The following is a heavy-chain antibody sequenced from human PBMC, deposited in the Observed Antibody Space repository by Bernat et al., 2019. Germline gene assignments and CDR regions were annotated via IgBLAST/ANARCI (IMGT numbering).Heavy chain of an antibody. D-gene: IGHD3-9*01. CDR1: GGSFSGYY. V-gene: IGHV4-34*01. CDR3: ARAPYDILTGYYRTNFDY. CDR2: INHSGST. J-gene: IGHJ4*02. Sequence: QVQLQQWGAGLLKPSETLSLTCAVYGGSFSGYYWSWIRQPPGKGLEWIGEINHSGSTNYNPSLKSRVTISVDTSKNQFSLKLSFVTAADTAVYYCARAPYDILTGYYRTNFDYWGQGTLVTVSS.